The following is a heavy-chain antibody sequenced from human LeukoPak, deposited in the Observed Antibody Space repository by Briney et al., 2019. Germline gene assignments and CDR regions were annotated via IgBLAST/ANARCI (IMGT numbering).Heavy chain of an antibody. CDR2: INHSGST. CDR3: ARRPHPGLSAFDI. V-gene: IGHV4-34*01. Sequence: SETLSLTCAVYGGSFSGYYWSWIRQPPGKGLEWIGEINHSGSTNYNPSLKSRVTISVDTSKNQFSLKLSSVTAADTAVYYCARRPHPGLSAFDIWGQGTMVTVSS. J-gene: IGHJ3*02. D-gene: IGHD2-15*01. CDR1: GGSFSGYY.